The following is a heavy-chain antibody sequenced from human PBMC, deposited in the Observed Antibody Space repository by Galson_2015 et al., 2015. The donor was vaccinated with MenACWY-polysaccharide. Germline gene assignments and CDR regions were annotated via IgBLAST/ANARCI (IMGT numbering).Heavy chain of an antibody. CDR3: VRAPYCDSTDCYRHDAFDI. D-gene: IGHD2-2*01. CDR1: GGSIRSGNYY. Sequence: TLSLTCSVSGGSIRSGNYYWSWVRQTPGKGLEWIGYIQRSGSTYYKPSHKNRFTISLDTSKDQYSLRLTSVTAADTALYYCVRAPYCDSTDCYRHDAFDIWGPGTMVTVAS. CDR2: IQRSGST. V-gene: IGHV4-30-4*01. J-gene: IGHJ3*02.